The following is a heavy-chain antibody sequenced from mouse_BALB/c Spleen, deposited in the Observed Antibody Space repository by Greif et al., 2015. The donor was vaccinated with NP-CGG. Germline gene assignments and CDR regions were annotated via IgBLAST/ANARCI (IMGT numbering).Heavy chain of an antibody. Sequence: LQQSGSELVGPGASVKLSCKASGYTFTSYWMHWVKQRPGQGLEWIGNIYPGSGSTNYDEKFKSKATLTVDTSSSTAYMQLSSLTSEDSAVYYCTRVPHRYDYYAMDYWGQGTSVTVSS. J-gene: IGHJ4*01. CDR2: IYPGSGST. CDR3: TRVPHRYDYYAMDY. D-gene: IGHD2-14*01. V-gene: IGHV1S22*01. CDR1: GYTFTSYW.